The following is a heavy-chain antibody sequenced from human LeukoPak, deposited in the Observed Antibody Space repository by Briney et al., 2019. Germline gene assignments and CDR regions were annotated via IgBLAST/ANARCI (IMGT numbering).Heavy chain of an antibody. CDR1: GFTFSTYS. V-gene: IGHV3-21*01. J-gene: IGHJ4*02. CDR2: ISSGSSYI. Sequence: GGSLRLSCAASGFTFSTYSMNWVRQAPGKGLEWVSSISSGSSYIYYADSVKGRFTISRDNAKNSLYLQMNSLRAEDTAVYYCAFDSSGNYWARLYWGQGTLVTVSS. CDR3: AFDSSGNYWARLY. D-gene: IGHD3-22*01.